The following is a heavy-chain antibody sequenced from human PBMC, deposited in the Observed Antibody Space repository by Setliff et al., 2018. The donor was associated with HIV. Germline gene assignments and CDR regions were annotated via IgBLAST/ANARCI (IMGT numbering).Heavy chain of an antibody. CDR3: AKEGRVTTAFDL. D-gene: IGHD1-1*01. Sequence: GASVKVSCAASGFTFDDYAMHWVRQAPGKGLEWVSFISWDGGSSDYADSVKGRFTISRDNSKSSLFLQMDSLRDEDTALYYCAKEGRVTTAFDLWGQGTLVTVSS. J-gene: IGHJ5*02. V-gene: IGHV3-43D*03. CDR2: ISWDGGSS. CDR1: GFTFDDYA.